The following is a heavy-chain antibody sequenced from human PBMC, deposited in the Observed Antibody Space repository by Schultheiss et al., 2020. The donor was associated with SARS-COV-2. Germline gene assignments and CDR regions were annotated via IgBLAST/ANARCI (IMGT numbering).Heavy chain of an antibody. CDR3: AKAQNPTSHFLSQD. Sequence: GGSLRLSCAASGFTFSSYSMSWVRQAPGKGLEWVSYISSSGSTIYYADSVKGRFTVSRDNSKNTVYLQMDSLADEDTAVYYCAKAQNPTSHFLSQDWGPGTLVTVSS. CDR1: GFTFSSYS. J-gene: IGHJ1*01. D-gene: IGHD2-2*01. CDR2: ISSSGSTI. V-gene: IGHV3-48*03.